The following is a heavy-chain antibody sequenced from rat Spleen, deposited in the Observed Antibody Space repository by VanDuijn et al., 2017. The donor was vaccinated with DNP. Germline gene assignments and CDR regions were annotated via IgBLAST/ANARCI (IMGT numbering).Heavy chain of an antibody. Sequence: EVQLVESGGGLVQPGNSLKLSCAASKFTFSNYDMAWVRQAPTKGLEWVASISTGGVNTYYRDSVKGRFTISRDNAKSTLYLQMDSLRSEDTATYYCARWNIGTSTLDYWGQGVMVTVSS. CDR3: ARWNIGTSTLDY. J-gene: IGHJ2*01. CDR1: KFTFSNYD. D-gene: IGHD1-5*01. CDR2: ISTGGVNT. V-gene: IGHV5S23*01.